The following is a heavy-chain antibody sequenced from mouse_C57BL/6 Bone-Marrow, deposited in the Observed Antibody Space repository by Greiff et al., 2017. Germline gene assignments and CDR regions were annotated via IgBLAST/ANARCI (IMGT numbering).Heavy chain of an antibody. Sequence: QVHVKQSGPGLVQPSQSLSITCTVSGFSLTSYGVHWVRQSPGKGLEWLGVIWSGGSTDYNAAFISRLSISKDNSKSQVVFKMNSLQADDTAIYYCARNGWFLWYFDVWGTGTTVTVSS. CDR1: GFSLTSYG. J-gene: IGHJ1*03. D-gene: IGHD2-3*01. V-gene: IGHV2-2*01. CDR3: ARNGWFLWYFDV. CDR2: IWSGGST.